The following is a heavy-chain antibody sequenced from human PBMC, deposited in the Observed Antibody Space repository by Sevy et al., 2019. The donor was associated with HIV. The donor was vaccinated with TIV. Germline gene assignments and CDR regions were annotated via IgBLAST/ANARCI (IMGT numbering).Heavy chain of an antibody. CDR3: ARTGDGYNAFDI. CDR2: ISSSSSYI. Sequence: GGYLRLSCAASGFTFSSYSMNWVRQAPGKGLEWVSSISSSSSYIYYADSVKGRFTISRDNAKNSLYLQMNSLRAEDTAVYYCARTGDGYNAFDIWGQGTMVTVSS. D-gene: IGHD5-12*01. CDR1: GFTFSSYS. V-gene: IGHV3-21*01. J-gene: IGHJ3*02.